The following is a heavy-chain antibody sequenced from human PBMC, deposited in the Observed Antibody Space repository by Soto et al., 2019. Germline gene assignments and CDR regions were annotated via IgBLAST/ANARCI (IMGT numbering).Heavy chain of an antibody. CDR2: ISSDGSIK. V-gene: IGHV3-30*18. J-gene: IGHJ4*02. Sequence: QVQLVESGGGVVQPGRSLRLSCAGSGFTFSTYDMHWVRQAPGKGLEWVAVISSDGSIKYYADSVKGRFTISRENYRNTLYLQMDSLRAEDTAVYYCAKIGARGTHYFDYWGQGTLVTVSS. D-gene: IGHD6-13*01. CDR3: AKIGARGTHYFDY. CDR1: GFTFSTYD.